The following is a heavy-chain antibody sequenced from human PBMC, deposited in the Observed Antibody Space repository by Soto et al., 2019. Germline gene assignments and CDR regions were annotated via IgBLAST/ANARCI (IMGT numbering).Heavy chain of an antibody. Sequence: GASVKVSCKASGGTFSSYAISWVRQAPGQGLEWMGGIIPIVGTANYAQKFQGRVTITADESTSTAYMELSSLRSEDTAVYYCARGRGYSGHDAQPIQNWFDPWGQGTLVTVSS. CDR2: IIPIVGTA. CDR3: ARGRGYSGHDAQPIQNWFDP. D-gene: IGHD5-12*01. J-gene: IGHJ5*02. CDR1: GGTFSSYA. V-gene: IGHV1-69*13.